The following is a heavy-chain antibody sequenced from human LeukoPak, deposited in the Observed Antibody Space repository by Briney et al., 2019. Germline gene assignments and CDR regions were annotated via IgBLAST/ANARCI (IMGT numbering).Heavy chain of an antibody. V-gene: IGHV3-7*01. D-gene: IGHD2-21*01. CDR2: IKQDGSEK. CDR3: ARDSFAFDY. CDR1: GFTSSSYW. Sequence: GGSLRLSCAASGFTSSSYWMSWVRQAPGKGLEWVANIKQDGSEKYYVDSVKGRFTISRDNAKNSLYLQMNSLRAEDTAVYYCARDSFAFDYWGQGTLVTVSS. J-gene: IGHJ4*02.